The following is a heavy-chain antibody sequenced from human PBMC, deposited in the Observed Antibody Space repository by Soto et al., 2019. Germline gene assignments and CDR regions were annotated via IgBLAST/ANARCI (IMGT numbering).Heavy chain of an antibody. Sequence: GGSLRLSCATSGLTFSNYAMSWVRQAPGGGLEWVSSMSGSSSTTYYADSARGRFTISRDRSKNTLYLQMSSLRAEDTALYYCAKNQERELPRVIDFWGQGTLVTVSS. CDR2: MSGSSSTT. V-gene: IGHV3-23*01. CDR1: GLTFSNYA. D-gene: IGHD1-7*01. J-gene: IGHJ4*02. CDR3: AKNQERELPRVIDF.